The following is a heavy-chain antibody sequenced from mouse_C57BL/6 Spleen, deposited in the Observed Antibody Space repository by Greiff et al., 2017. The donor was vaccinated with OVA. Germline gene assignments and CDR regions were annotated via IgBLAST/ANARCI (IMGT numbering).Heavy chain of an antibody. CDR3: ARGRDSYWYFDV. J-gene: IGHJ1*03. CDR2: INPSNGGT. CDR1: GYTFTSYW. Sequence: QVQLQQPGTELVKPGASVKLSCKASGYTFTSYWMHWVKQRPGQGLEWIGNINPSNGGTNYNEKFKRKATLTVDKSSSTAYMQLSSRTSEDYAVYYGARGRDSYWYFDVWGTGTTVTVSS. V-gene: IGHV1-53*01.